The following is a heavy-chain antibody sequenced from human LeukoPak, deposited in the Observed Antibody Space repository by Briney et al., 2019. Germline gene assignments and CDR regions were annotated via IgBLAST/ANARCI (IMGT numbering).Heavy chain of an antibody. CDR2: IRSDGTNK. CDR3: AKGAYCSSTSCYTRYYYYYYMDV. J-gene: IGHJ6*03. CDR1: GFTFNKYG. V-gene: IGHV3-30*02. D-gene: IGHD2-2*02. Sequence: GGSLRLSCAASGFTFNKYGMHWVRQAPGKGLEWVAFIRSDGTNKYYADSVKGRFTISRDNSKNTLYLQMNSLRAEDTAVYYCAKGAYCSSTSCYTRYYYYYYMDVWGKGTTVTVSS.